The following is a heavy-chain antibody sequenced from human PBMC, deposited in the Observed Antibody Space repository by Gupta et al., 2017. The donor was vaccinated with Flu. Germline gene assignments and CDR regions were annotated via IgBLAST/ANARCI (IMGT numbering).Heavy chain of an antibody. V-gene: IGHV1-69*01. J-gene: IGHJ6*02. CDR1: GGTFSSYA. CDR3: ARKPMVRGGTEEGNYGMDV. Sequence: QVQLVQSGAEVKKPGSSVKVSCKASGGTFSSYAISWVRQAPGQGLEWMGGIIPIFGTANYAQKFQGRVTITADESTSTAYMELSSLRSEDTAVYYCARKPMVRGGTEEGNYGMDVWGQGTTVTVSS. D-gene: IGHD3-10*01. CDR2: IIPIFGTA.